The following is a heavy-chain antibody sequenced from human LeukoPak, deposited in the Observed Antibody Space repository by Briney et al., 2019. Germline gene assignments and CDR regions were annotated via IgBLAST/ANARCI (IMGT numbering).Heavy chain of an antibody. V-gene: IGHV3-33*08. D-gene: IGHD3-3*01. J-gene: IGHJ6*02. CDR2: IWYDGSNT. CDR1: GFTFSRYG. CDR3: ATYDLDV. Sequence: PGGSLRLSCAASGFTFSRYGMHWIRQAPGKGLEWVAVIWYDGSNTYHAESVKGRFTISRDNFKNTLYLQMNSLRAEDTAIYYCATYDLDVWGQGTTVTVSS.